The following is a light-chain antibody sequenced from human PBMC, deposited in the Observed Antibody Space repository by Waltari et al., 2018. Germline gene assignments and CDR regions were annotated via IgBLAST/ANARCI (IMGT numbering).Light chain of an antibody. CDR3: QQLNSYPLS. CDR2: AGS. Sequence: IQLTQSPSSLSASVGDRVTITCRASPGISSYLAWYQQKPGKAPELLIYAGSTLQSGVPSRFSGSGSGTDFTLTISSLQPDDFATYYCQQLNSYPLSFGPGTKVDVK. V-gene: IGKV1-9*01. CDR1: PGISSY. J-gene: IGKJ3*01.